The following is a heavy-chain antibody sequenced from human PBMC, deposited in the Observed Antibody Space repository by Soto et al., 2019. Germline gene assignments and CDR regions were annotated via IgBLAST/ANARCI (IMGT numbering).Heavy chain of an antibody. V-gene: IGHV3-33*01. CDR2: IWYDGSNK. J-gene: IGHJ4*02. Sequence: GGSLRLSCAASGFTFSSYGMHWVRQAPGKGLEWVAVIWYDGSNKYYADSVKGRFTISRDNSKNTLYLQMNSLRAEDTAVYYCARDAMITFGGVIVGPHYFDYWGQGTLVTVSS. CDR1: GFTFSSYG. CDR3: ARDAMITFGGVIVGPHYFDY. D-gene: IGHD3-16*02.